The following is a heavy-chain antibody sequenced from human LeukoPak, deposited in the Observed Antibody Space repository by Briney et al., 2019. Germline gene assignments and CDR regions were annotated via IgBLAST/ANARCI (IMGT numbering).Heavy chain of an antibody. CDR2: IHYNGRT. V-gene: IGHV4-59*01. J-gene: IGHJ4*02. CDR3: ARVRLSGVIDY. D-gene: IGHD2-15*01. CDR1: GRSLYDYY. Sequence: PSETLSLSCTVSGRSLYDYYWSWIRHPPVKGLEWIGYIHYNGRTNYNPSLESTATISIDMSKNQFSLNLSSVTAADTAVYYCARVRLSGVIDYWGQGTLVTVSS.